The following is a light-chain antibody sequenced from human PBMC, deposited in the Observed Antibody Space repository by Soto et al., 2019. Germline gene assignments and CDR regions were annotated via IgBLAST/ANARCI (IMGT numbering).Light chain of an antibody. V-gene: IGKV1-39*01. J-gene: IGKJ1*01. Sequence: DIQMTQSPSSLSASVGDRVTITCRASQSINTKLNWYQQKQGKXXNXXIYAASSLQTGVPSRFSGSGSGTDLTITISSLQPEDFETYYCQQSYKSPPTFGPGTKVDIK. CDR1: QSINTK. CDR2: AAS. CDR3: QQSYKSPPT.